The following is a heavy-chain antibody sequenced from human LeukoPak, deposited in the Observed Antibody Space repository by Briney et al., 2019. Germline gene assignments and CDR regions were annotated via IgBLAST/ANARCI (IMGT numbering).Heavy chain of an antibody. Sequence: PSETLSLTCTVSGGSIRSYYWNWIRQPPGKGLEWIGYIYYSGTTNHNPSLKSRVTISVDTSKNQFSLKLSSVTAADTAVYYCAGVSRWNDWAFGGWGQGTLVTVSS. CDR3: AGVSRWNDWAFGG. CDR1: GGSIRSYY. D-gene: IGHD3-16*01. J-gene: IGHJ4*02. V-gene: IGHV4-59*01. CDR2: IYYSGTT.